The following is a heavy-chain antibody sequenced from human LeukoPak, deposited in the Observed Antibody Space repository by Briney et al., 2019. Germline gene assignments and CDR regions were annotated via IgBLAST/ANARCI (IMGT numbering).Heavy chain of an antibody. CDR3: ARGGGNSALYFDY. CDR1: GYTFTGYY. J-gene: IGHJ4*02. Sequence: ASVKVSCKASGYTFTGYYMHWVRQAPGQGLEWMGWINPNSGGTNYAQKFQGRVTMTRDTSISTAYMELSGLRSDDTAVYYCARGGGNSALYFDYWGQGTLVTVSS. D-gene: IGHD4-23*01. CDR2: INPNSGGT. V-gene: IGHV1-2*02.